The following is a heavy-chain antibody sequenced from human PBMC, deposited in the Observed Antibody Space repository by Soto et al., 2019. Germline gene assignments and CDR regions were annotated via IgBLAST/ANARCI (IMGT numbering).Heavy chain of an antibody. J-gene: IGHJ6*02. CDR1: GGTFSSYA. D-gene: IGHD2-15*01. CDR3: ARLPGRPYYYYGMDV. CDR2: IIPIFGTA. Sequence: QVQLVQSGAEVKKPGSSVKVSCKASGGTFSSYAISWVRQAPGQGLEWMGGIIPIFGTADYAQKFQGRVTITADESTSTADMGLSSLRSEDTAVYYCARLPGRPYYYYGMDVWGQGTTGTVSS. V-gene: IGHV1-69*12.